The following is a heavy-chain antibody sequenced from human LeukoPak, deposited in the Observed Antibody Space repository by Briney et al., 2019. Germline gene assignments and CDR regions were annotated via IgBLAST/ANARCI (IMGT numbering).Heavy chain of an antibody. CDR2: IWFDGSNK. J-gene: IGHJ4*02. D-gene: IGHD2-2*01. Sequence: GGSLRLSCAASGLTFSNYAMSWVRQAPGKGLEWLAIIWFDGSNKYYADSVKDRFTISRDNSKNTLYLQMNSLRAEDTAVYYCARVRSTTSYFYFDYWGQGTLVTVSS. CDR3: ARVRSTTSYFYFDY. CDR1: GLTFSNYA. V-gene: IGHV3-33*08.